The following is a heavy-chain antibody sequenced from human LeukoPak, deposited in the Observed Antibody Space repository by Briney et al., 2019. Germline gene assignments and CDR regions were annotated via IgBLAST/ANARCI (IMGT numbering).Heavy chain of an antibody. CDR1: GYNFIGYH. Sequence: ASVKVSCKASGYNFIGYHMHWVRQAPGQGLEWMGWINPNNGATNYAQKFQGRVTMTRDPSITTVCMELSRLTSDDTAVYYCARSYYDFWNFNYADWFAPWGQGTLVTVSS. V-gene: IGHV1-2*02. CDR3: ARSYYDFWNFNYADWFAP. D-gene: IGHD3/OR15-3a*01. J-gene: IGHJ5*02. CDR2: INPNNGAT.